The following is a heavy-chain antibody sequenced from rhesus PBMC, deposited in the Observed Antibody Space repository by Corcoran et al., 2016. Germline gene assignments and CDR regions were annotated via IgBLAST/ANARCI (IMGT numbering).Heavy chain of an antibody. Sequence: EVQLVETGGGLVLPGGSLRLSCAASGFTFSSYGMSWGRQAPGKGREWISGIICTGGSTYYADSVKGRFTISRDNSKNTLSLQMNSLRAEDTAVYYCAKDQGWKASLDVWGRGVLVTVSS. V-gene: IGHV3S5*01. CDR3: AKDQGWKASLDV. CDR2: IICTGGST. D-gene: IGHD1-1*01. J-gene: IGHJ5-2*02. CDR1: GFTFSSYG.